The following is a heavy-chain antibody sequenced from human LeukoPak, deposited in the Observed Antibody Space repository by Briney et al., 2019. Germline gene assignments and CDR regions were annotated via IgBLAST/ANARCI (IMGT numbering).Heavy chain of an antibody. V-gene: IGHV4-59*08. Sequence: PSETLSLTCTVSGGSITNYYWGWIRQPPGKGLEWMGYIYYSGNTKYNPSLESRVTISMDTSKNQFSLKLSSVTAADTAVYYCARVVVAATGPYYMDVWGKGTTVTISS. D-gene: IGHD2-15*01. J-gene: IGHJ6*03. CDR2: IYYSGNT. CDR1: GGSITNYY. CDR3: ARVVVAATGPYYMDV.